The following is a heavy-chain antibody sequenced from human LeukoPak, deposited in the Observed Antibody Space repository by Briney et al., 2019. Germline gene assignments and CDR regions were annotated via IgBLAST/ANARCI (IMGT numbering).Heavy chain of an antibody. Sequence: GGSLRLSCAASGFTFSDYYMSWIRQAPGKGLEWVSYISSSSSYTNYADSVKGRFTISRDNAKNSLYLQMNSLRAEDTAVYYCARGYYDILTGYYIDYWGQGTLVTVSS. J-gene: IGHJ4*02. V-gene: IGHV3-11*06. CDR3: ARGYYDILTGYYIDY. CDR1: GFTFSDYY. CDR2: ISSSSSYT. D-gene: IGHD3-9*01.